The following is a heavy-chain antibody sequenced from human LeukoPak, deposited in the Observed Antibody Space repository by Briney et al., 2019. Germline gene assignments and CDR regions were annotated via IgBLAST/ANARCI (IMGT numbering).Heavy chain of an antibody. CDR3: AGSYYDFWSGYPDYYYYYGMDV. CDR2: IYYSGST. J-gene: IGHJ6*02. V-gene: IGHV4-30-4*01. CDR1: GGSISSGDYY. D-gene: IGHD3-3*01. Sequence: PSETLSLTCTVSGGSISSGDYYWSWIRQPPGKGLEWIGYIYYSGSTYYNPSLKSRVTISVDTSKNQFSLKLSSVTAADTAVYYCAGSYYDFWSGYPDYYYYYGMDVWSQGTTVTVSS.